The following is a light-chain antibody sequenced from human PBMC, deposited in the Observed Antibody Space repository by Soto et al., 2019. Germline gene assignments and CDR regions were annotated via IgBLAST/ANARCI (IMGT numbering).Light chain of an antibody. Sequence: QSALTQPASVSGSPGQSITISCTGTRSDVGSYNLVSWYQQHPGKAPKLMIYEGSNRPSGVSNRLSGSKSGNTAYLTISGLQAEDEADYHCCSYAGGSTGVFGGGTKLTVL. V-gene: IGLV2-23*01. CDR1: RSDVGSYNL. CDR2: EGS. CDR3: CSYAGGSTGV. J-gene: IGLJ3*02.